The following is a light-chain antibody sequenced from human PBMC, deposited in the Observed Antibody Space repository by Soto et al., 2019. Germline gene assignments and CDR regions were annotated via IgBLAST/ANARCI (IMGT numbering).Light chain of an antibody. CDR2: GAS. J-gene: IGKJ2*01. V-gene: IGKV3-20*01. CDR1: QSVSSSY. CDR3: QQYGSSPVT. Sequence: EIVLTQSPGTLSLSPGERATLSCRASQSVSSSYLAWYQQKPGQAPRLLIYGASSRATGIPDWFSGSGSGTDFTLTISRLEPEDFAVYYCQQYGSSPVTFGQGTKLEIK.